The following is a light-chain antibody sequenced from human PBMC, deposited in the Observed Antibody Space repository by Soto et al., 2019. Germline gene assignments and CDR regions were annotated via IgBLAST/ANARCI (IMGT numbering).Light chain of an antibody. CDR3: QQYGRSPWT. CDR1: QSVSSSY. J-gene: IGKJ1*01. CDR2: GAS. V-gene: IGKV3-20*01. Sequence: EIVMTQSPATLSVSPWERATLSCRASQSVSSSYLAWYQQKPGQAPGLLIYGASSRATGIPDRFSGSGSGTDFTLTISRLEPEDFAVYYCQQYGRSPWTFGQGTKVDIK.